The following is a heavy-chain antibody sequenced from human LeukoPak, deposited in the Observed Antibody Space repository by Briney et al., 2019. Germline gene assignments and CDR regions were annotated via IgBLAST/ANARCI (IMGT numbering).Heavy chain of an antibody. J-gene: IGHJ5*02. CDR2: INHSGST. CDR3: ARRRVSSRPSPGARFDP. D-gene: IGHD6-6*01. V-gene: IGHV4-34*01. Sequence: SETLSLTCAVYGGSFSGYYWSWIRQPPGKELEWIGEINHSGSTNYNPSLKSRVTISVDTSKNQFSLKLSSVTAADTAVYYCARRRVSSRPSPGARFDPWGQGTLVTVSS. CDR1: GGSFSGYY.